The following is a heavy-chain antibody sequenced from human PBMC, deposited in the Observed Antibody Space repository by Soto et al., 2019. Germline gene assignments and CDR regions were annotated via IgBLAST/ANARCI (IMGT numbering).Heavy chain of an antibody. D-gene: IGHD3-22*01. V-gene: IGHV3-23*01. J-gene: IGHJ6*02. CDR2: ISGSGGST. Sequence: EVQLLESGGGLVQPGESLRLSCAASGFTFSSYAMSWVRQAPGKGLEWVSAISGSGGSTYYADSVKGRFTISRDNSKNMLYLQMNSLRAEDTAVYYCAKGGSGLVYYLYGMDVWGQGTTVTVSS. CDR1: GFTFSSYA. CDR3: AKGGSGLVYYLYGMDV.